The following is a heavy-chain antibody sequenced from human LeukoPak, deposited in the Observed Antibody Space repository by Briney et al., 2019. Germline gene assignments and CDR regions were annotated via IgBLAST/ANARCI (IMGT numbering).Heavy chain of an antibody. Sequence: SETLSLTCAVYGGSVSGYYWSWIRQPPGKGLEWIGEINHSGSTNYNPSLKSRVTISVSTSKNRFSLKLSSVTAADTAVYYCASTLLTGYYSVDYWGQGTLVTVSS. CDR2: INHSGST. CDR3: ASTLLTGYYSVDY. D-gene: IGHD3-9*01. CDR1: GGSVSGYY. V-gene: IGHV4-34*01. J-gene: IGHJ4*02.